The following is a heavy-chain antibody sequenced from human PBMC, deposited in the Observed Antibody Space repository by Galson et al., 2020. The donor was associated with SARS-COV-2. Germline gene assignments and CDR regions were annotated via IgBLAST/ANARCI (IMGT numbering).Heavy chain of an antibody. V-gene: IGHV3-33*01. D-gene: IGHD3-22*01. CDR3: ARVPGGGHYDTSGYLDY. CDR2: TWYDGTNK. Sequence: TGGSLRLSCAASGFTFSNYGMHWVRQAPGKGLEWVAFTWYDGTNKYYADSVKGRFSISRDNSKNTLYLQMNSLRAEDTAVYYCARVPGGGHYDTSGYLDYWGQGTLVTVSS. CDR1: GFTFSNYG. J-gene: IGHJ4*02.